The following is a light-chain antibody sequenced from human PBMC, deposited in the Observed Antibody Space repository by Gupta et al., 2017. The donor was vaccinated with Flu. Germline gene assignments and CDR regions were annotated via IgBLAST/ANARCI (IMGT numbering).Light chain of an antibody. Sequence: DIQLTQSPSFLSASVGDRVTITCRVSQGSSSDLAWYQQKPGTAPKLLIYSASTLQSGVPSRFSGSGSGTEFTLTISSLQPEDFATYSCQQVNTFRRSFGQGTKVEIK. CDR2: SAS. V-gene: IGKV1-9*01. CDR1: QGSSSD. J-gene: IGKJ2*04. CDR3: QQVNTFRRS.